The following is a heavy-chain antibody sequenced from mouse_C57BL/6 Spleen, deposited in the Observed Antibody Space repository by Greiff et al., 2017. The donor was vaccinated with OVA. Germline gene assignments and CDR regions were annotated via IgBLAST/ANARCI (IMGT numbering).Heavy chain of an antibody. CDR2: ISYSGST. Sequence: EVQLQQSGPGLAKPSQTLSLTCSVTGYSITSDYWNWIRQFPGNKLEYMGYISYSGSTSYNPSLNSRISITRDTSKNQYYLQLNSVTTEDTATDYCARSYGSSYHWYFDVWGTGTTVTVSS. D-gene: IGHD1-1*01. CDR1: GYSITSDY. J-gene: IGHJ1*03. CDR3: ARSYGSSYHWYFDV. V-gene: IGHV3-8*01.